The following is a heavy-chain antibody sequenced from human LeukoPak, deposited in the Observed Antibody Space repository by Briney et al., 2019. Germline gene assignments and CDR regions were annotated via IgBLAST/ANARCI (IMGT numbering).Heavy chain of an antibody. Sequence: PGGSLRLSCAASGFTFSSYAMSWVRQAPGKGLEWVSSISSSSSYIYYADSVKGRFTISRDNAKNSLYLQMNSLRAEDTAVYYCARESRTYYYDSSGQNNAFDIWGQGTMVTVSS. CDR1: GFTFSSYA. CDR2: ISSSSSYI. V-gene: IGHV3-21*01. J-gene: IGHJ3*02. CDR3: ARESRTYYYDSSGQNNAFDI. D-gene: IGHD3-22*01.